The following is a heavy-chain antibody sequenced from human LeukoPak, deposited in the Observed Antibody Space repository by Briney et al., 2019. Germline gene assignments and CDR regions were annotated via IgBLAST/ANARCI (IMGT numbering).Heavy chain of an antibody. CDR1: GGSFSGYY. CDR2: INHSGST. J-gene: IGHJ3*02. CDR3: ARFAVETPSPHAFDI. V-gene: IGHV4-34*01. D-gene: IGHD2-15*01. Sequence: SETLSLTCAAYGGSFSGYYWSWIRQPPGKGLEWIGEINHSGSTNYNPSLKSRVTISVDTSKNQFSLKLSSVTAADTAVYYCARFAVETPSPHAFDIWGQGTMVTVSS.